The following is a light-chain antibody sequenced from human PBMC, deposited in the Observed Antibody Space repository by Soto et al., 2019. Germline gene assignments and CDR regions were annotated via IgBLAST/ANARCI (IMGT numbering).Light chain of an antibody. J-gene: IGKJ1*01. CDR3: QHYNSYSEA. V-gene: IGKV3D-15*01. CDR2: SAS. CDR1: QSISDT. Sequence: EIVMTQSPATLSVSPGGRATLSCRASQSISDTLAWYQQKPGQAPRLLIYSASSRATGIPDTFSGSGSGTEFTLTISSLQPDDFATYYCQHYNSYSEAFGQGTKVDIK.